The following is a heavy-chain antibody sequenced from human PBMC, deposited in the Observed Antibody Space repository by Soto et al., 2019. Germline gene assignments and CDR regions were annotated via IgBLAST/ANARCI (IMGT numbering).Heavy chain of an antibody. CDR2: ISYDGSNK. Sequence: QVQLVESGGGVVQPGRSLRLSCAASGFTFSSYAMHWVRQAPGKWLEWVAVISYDGSNKYYADSVKGRFTISRDNSKNTLYLQMNSLRAEDTAVYYCARANRLGIVVVPAGRDWFDPWGQGTLVTVSS. J-gene: IGHJ5*02. V-gene: IGHV3-30-3*01. CDR3: ARANRLGIVVVPAGRDWFDP. CDR1: GFTFSSYA. D-gene: IGHD2-2*01.